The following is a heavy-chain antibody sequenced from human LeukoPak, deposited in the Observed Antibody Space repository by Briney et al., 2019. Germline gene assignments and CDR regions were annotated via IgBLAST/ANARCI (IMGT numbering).Heavy chain of an antibody. D-gene: IGHD1-26*01. V-gene: IGHV3-64*02. CDR3: ARGRSPRGYYYGMDV. CDR1: GFSFSSYV. CDR2: ISSNGGET. Sequence: PGGSLRLSCAASGFSFSSYVMRWVRQAPGKGLEYVSAISSNGGETYYADSVKGRFTISRDNSKNALYLQMGSLRVEDMAVYYCARGRSPRGYYYGMDVWGQGTTVTVS. J-gene: IGHJ6*02.